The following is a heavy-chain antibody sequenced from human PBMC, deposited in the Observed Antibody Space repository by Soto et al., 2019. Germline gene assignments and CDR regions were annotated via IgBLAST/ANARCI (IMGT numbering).Heavy chain of an antibody. V-gene: IGHV4-59*01. CDR3: ARDKITGLFDY. CDR1: GGSISNYY. Sequence: SETLSLTCTVSGGSISNYYWSWIRQPPGKELEWIAYIYYSGSTNYNPSPKSRVTISVDTSKNQFSLKLSSVTAADTAVYYCARDKITGLFDYWGQGTLVTVS. D-gene: IGHD2-8*02. CDR2: IYYSGST. J-gene: IGHJ4*02.